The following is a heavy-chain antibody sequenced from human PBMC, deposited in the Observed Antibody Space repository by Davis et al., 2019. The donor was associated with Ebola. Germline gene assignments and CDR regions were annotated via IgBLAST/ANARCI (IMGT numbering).Heavy chain of an antibody. V-gene: IGHV5-51*01. Sequence: KVSCKGSGYSFTSYWIGWVRQMPGKGLEWMGIIYPGDSDTRYSPSFQGQVTMSADKSISTAYLQWTSLRASDTAMYYCARQYCSSSSCYQDVFDIWGQGTMVTVSS. CDR3: ARQYCSSSSCYQDVFDI. D-gene: IGHD2-2*01. J-gene: IGHJ3*02. CDR1: GYSFTSYW. CDR2: IYPGDSDT.